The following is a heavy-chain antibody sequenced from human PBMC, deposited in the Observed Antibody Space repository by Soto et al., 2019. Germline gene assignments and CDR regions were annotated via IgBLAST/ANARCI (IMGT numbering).Heavy chain of an antibody. V-gene: IGHV3-15*01. CDR1: GFTFSNAW. CDR3: TTEARITIFWQH. D-gene: IGHD3-9*01. J-gene: IGHJ1*01. Sequence: EVQLVESGGGLVRPGGSLRLSCAASGFTFSNAWMSWVRQAPGKGLEWVGRIKSKTDGGTTDYAAPVKGRFTISRDDSKNTLYLQMNSLKTEDTAVYYCTTEARITIFWQHWGQGTLVTVSS. CDR2: IKSKTDGGTT.